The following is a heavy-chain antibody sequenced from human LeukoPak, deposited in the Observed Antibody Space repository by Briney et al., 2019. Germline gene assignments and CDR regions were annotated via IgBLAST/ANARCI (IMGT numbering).Heavy chain of an antibody. Sequence: GGFLRLSCAASGFTFSSYAMSWVRQAPGKGLEWVSAISGSGGSTYYADSVKGRFTISRDNSKNTLYLQMNSLRAEDTAVYYCAKVDSMYYDILTGYQAFDYWGQGTLVTVSS. CDR1: GFTFSSYA. V-gene: IGHV3-23*01. CDR2: ISGSGGST. J-gene: IGHJ4*02. CDR3: AKVDSMYYDILTGYQAFDY. D-gene: IGHD3-9*01.